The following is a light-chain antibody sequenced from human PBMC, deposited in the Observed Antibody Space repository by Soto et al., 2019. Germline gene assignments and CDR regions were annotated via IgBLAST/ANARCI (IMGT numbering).Light chain of an antibody. V-gene: IGLV2-18*02. CDR3: SSYTSSSTYV. CDR2: NVN. CDR1: SSDVGSYDY. Sequence: QSALIQPPSVSGSPGQSVTISCTGTSSDVGSYDYVSWYQQHPGTAPKPMIYNVNNRPSGVPDRFSGSKSGNTASMTISGLQAEDEADYYCSSYTSSSTYVFGTGTKVTVL. J-gene: IGLJ1*01.